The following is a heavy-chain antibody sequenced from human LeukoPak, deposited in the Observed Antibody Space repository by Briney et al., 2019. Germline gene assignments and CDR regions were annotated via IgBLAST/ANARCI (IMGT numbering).Heavy chain of an antibody. CDR1: GFTFSRYG. J-gene: IGHJ4*02. Sequence: GGSLRLSCAASGFTFSRYGMHSVRQAPGKGLEWVAVIWYDGRIIYYADSVTGRFTISRDNSKNTLYLQMNSLRAEDTAVYYCARDGAEQEYFDYWGQGTLLTVSS. CDR3: ARDGAEQEYFDY. CDR2: IWYDGRII. D-gene: IGHD1-14*01. V-gene: IGHV3-33*01.